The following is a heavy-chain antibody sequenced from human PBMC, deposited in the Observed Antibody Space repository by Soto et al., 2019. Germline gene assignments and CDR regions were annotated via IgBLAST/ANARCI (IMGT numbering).Heavy chain of an antibody. J-gene: IGHJ4*02. CDR3: AGGYDSSSPCAY. CDR2: IYHSEST. D-gene: IGHD3-22*01. Sequence: QVHLQESGPGLVKPSGTLSLTCAVSGGSISSSNWWSWVRQPPGKGLEWIGKIYHSESTNFNPSLNSRVTMSIDKSKNHFSLKLVSVPAADTAIYYCAGGYDSSSPCAYWGQGTLVTVSS. V-gene: IGHV4-4*02. CDR1: GGSISSSNW.